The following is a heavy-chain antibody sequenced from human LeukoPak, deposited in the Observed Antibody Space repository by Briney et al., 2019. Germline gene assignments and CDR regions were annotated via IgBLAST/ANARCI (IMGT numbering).Heavy chain of an antibody. D-gene: IGHD6-13*01. CDR3: ARMSSSSYFDY. Sequence: SETLSLTCTVSGGSIGSYYWSWIRQPPGKGLEWIGYIYYSGSTNYNPSLKSRVTISVDTSKNQFSLKLSSVTAADTAVYYCARMSSSSYFDYWGQGTLVTVSS. CDR1: GGSIGSYY. V-gene: IGHV4-59*01. CDR2: IYYSGST. J-gene: IGHJ4*02.